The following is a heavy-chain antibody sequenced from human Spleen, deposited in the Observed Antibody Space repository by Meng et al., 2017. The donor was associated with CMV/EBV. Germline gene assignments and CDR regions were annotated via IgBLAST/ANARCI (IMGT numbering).Heavy chain of an antibody. Sequence: GESLKISCAASGFTFSNAWMSWVRQAPGKGLEWVGRIKSKTDGGTTDYTAPVKVRFTISRDDSKNTVYLQMNSLKTDDTAVYYCTTDRNKWNHAVNPSDPWVQGTLVTVSS. CDR3: TTDRNKWNHAVNPSDP. V-gene: IGHV3-15*01. J-gene: IGHJ5*02. D-gene: IGHD1-20*01. CDR2: IKSKTDGGTT. CDR1: GFTFSNAW.